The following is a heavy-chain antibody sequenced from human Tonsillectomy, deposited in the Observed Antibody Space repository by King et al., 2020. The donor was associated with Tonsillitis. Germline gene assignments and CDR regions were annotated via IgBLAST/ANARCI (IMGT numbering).Heavy chain of an antibody. CDR2: INPSDGGT. J-gene: IGHJ6*02. CDR3: ARDRGGLVGVATHDGVDV. V-gene: IGHV1-46*01. D-gene: IGHD2-15*01. CDR1: GFTFTTYY. Sequence: VQLVESGAEVKKPGASVKVSCKASGFTFTTYYIHWVRQAPGQGLEWIGIINPSDGGTNYAQKFQGRITMTRDTSTSTVYMELSSLRSDDTAFYYCARDRGGLVGVATHDGVDVGGEGTTVTVSS.